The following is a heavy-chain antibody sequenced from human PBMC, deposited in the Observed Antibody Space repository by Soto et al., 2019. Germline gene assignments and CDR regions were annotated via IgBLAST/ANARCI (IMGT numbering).Heavy chain of an antibody. CDR1: GYSFTSYW. Sequence: PXESLTISGKGSGYSFTSYWIGLVRQMPGKGLEWMGIIYPGDSDTRYSPSFQGQVTISADKSISTAYLQWSSLKASDTAMYYCARPNEAVAGDYWGQGTLVTVSS. CDR2: IYPGDSDT. V-gene: IGHV5-51*03. J-gene: IGHJ4*02. D-gene: IGHD6-19*01. CDR3: ARPNEAVAGDY.